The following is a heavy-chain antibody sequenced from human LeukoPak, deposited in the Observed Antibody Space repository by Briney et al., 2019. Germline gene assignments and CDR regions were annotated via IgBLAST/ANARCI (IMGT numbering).Heavy chain of an antibody. CDR3: AKQDYSNYVGPFDY. J-gene: IGHJ4*02. Sequence: GGSLRLSCAASGFIFSNYGMHWVRQAPGKGLEWVAVVSYDGSNKYYADSVKGRFTISRDNSKNTLYLQMNSLRAEDTAVYYCAKQDYSNYVGPFDYWGQGTLVTVSS. CDR1: GFIFSNYG. V-gene: IGHV3-30*18. D-gene: IGHD4-11*01. CDR2: VSYDGSNK.